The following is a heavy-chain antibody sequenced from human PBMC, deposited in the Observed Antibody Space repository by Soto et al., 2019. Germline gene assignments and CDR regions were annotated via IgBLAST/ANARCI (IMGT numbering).Heavy chain of an antibody. CDR2: ISAYNGNT. J-gene: IGHJ4*02. Sequence: QVQLVQSGAEVKKPGASVKVSCKASGYTFTSYGISWVRLAPGQGLEWMGWISAYNGNTNYAQKLQGRATMTTDTSTSTAYMELRSLRSDDTDVYYCARAPMVRGVIILGYWGQGTLVTVSS. D-gene: IGHD3-10*01. CDR3: ARAPMVRGVIILGY. CDR1: GYTFTSYG. V-gene: IGHV1-18*01.